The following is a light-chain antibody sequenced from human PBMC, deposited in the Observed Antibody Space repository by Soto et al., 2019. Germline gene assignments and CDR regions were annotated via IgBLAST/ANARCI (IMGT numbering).Light chain of an antibody. CDR2: DAS. CDR3: QQRSNWPIT. Sequence: EIVLTQSPGTLSLSPGERATLSCRTSQNINKCLAWYQQKPGQAPRLLVYDASNRATGIPARSSGSGSGTDFTLTISSLEPQDFTVYYCQQRSNWPITFGQGTRLEI. J-gene: IGKJ5*01. CDR1: QNINKC. V-gene: IGKV3-11*01.